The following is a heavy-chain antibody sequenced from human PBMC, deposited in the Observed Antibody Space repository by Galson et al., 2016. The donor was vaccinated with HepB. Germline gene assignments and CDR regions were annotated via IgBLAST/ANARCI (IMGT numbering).Heavy chain of an antibody. V-gene: IGHV4-28*03. CDR3: ARDEFNWFDT. J-gene: IGHJ5*02. CDR2: IYYSGTT. Sequence: ETLSLTCPVSTYSISNGHYWGWMRQPPGKGLEWIGFIYYSGTTYYNPSLKSRVTMSIDTSKNQFSLKLSSVTAADTAVYYCARDEFNWFDTWGQGTLVTVSS. CDR1: TYSISNGHY.